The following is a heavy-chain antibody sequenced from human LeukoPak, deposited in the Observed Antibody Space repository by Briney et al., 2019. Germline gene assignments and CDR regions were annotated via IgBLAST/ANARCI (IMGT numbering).Heavy chain of an antibody. D-gene: IGHD5-18*01. CDR3: ARGGGLWPRD. J-gene: IGHJ4*02. CDR1: GGSSVSLGGYY. V-gene: IGHV4-61*08. Sequence: SETLSLTCTVSGGSSVSLGGYYWSWIRQPQGKGLGWIGYISYSGSTKYNPSLKRRVTISADTSKNQFSLKLSCVSAADTAVYHCARGGGLWPRDWGQGTLVTVP. CDR2: ISYSGST.